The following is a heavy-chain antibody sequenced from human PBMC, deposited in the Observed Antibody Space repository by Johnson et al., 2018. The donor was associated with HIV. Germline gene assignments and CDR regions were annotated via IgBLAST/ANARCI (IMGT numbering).Heavy chain of an antibody. Sequence: QMQLVESGGNVVQPGRSQRLSCAASGFTFSDYSMHWVRQAPGKGLEWVAVISNDGSNKYFADSVKGRFTISRDNFKNTLYLQMNSQRAEDTAVDYGARGGACGLVRSAYRAFDIWGQGTMVTVSS. CDR2: ISNDGSNK. D-gene: IGHD3/OR15-3a*01. CDR3: ARGGACGLVRSAYRAFDI. J-gene: IGHJ3*02. V-gene: IGHV3-30*01. CDR1: GFTFSDYS.